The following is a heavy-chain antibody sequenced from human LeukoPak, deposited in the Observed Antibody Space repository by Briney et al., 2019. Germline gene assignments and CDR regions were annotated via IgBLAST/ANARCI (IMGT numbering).Heavy chain of an antibody. J-gene: IGHJ2*01. Sequence: ASVKVSCKASGYTFTSYGISWVRQAPGQGLEWMGWISAYNGNTNYAQKLQGRVTMTTDTSTSTAYMELRSLRSDDTAVYYCARAAVAGTVDWYLDLWGRGTLVTVSS. D-gene: IGHD6-19*01. CDR3: ARAAVAGTVDWYLDL. CDR1: GYTFTSYG. CDR2: ISAYNGNT. V-gene: IGHV1-18*01.